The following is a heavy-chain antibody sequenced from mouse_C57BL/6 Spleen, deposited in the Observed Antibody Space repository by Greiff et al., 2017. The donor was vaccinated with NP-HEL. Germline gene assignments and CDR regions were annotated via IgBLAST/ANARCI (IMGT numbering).Heavy chain of an antibody. V-gene: IGHV10-3*01. D-gene: IGHD4-1*01. CDR2: IRSKSSNYAT. J-gene: IGHJ3*01. CDR1: GFTFNTYA. Sequence: EVQGVESGGGLVKPKGSLKLSCAASGFTFNTYAMHWVRQAPGKGLEWVARIRSKSSNYATYYADSVKDRFTISRDDSQSMLYLQMHNLKTEDTAMYYWVGELNCDAGGWFACWGQGTLVTVSA. CDR3: VGELNCDAGGWFAC.